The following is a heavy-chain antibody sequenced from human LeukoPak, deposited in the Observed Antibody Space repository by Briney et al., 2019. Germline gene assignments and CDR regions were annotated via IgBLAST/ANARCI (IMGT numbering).Heavy chain of an antibody. CDR2: MSPNSGNT. CDR1: GYTFTSYD. CDR3: ARNGRGPFDY. D-gene: IGHD1-14*01. J-gene: IGHJ4*02. Sequence: ASVKVSCKASGYTFTSYDINWVRQATGQGLEWMGWMSPNSGNTGYAQKFQGRVTITADESTSTAYMELSSLRSEDTAVYYCARNGRGPFDYWGQGTLVTVSS. V-gene: IGHV1-8*01.